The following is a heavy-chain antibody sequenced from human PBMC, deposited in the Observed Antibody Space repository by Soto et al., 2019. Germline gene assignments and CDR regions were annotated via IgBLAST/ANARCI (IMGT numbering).Heavy chain of an antibody. D-gene: IGHD3-22*01. CDR1: GFTFSSYA. V-gene: IGHV3-30-3*01. J-gene: IGHJ4*02. CDR3: AIPYYYDSSGIEYYFDY. CDR2: ISYDGSNK. Sequence: GGSLRLSCAASGFTFSSYAMHWVRQAPGKGLEWVAVISYDGSNKYYADSVKGRFTISRDNSKNTLYLQMNSLRAEDTAVYYCAIPYYYDSSGIEYYFDYWGQGTLVTISS.